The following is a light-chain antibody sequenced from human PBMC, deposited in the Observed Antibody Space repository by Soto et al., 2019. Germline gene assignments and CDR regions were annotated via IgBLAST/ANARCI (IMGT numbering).Light chain of an antibody. CDR3: QHHDVAPYT. V-gene: IGKV1-33*01. CDR1: HHVNKY. J-gene: IGKJ2*01. CDR2: DVS. Sequence: DIQMTQSPSSLSASVGDRVSITCQASHHVNKYLTWYQQKPGKAPNLLIYDVSKLKTGVASRFSGSGSGTQVTVTITNLQPEDFATYYCQHHDVAPYTFGQGTRLDIK.